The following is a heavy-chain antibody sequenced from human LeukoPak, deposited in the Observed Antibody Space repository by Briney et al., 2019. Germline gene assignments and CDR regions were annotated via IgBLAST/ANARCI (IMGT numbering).Heavy chain of an antibody. D-gene: IGHD3-16*01. CDR2: ISWNSGSI. J-gene: IGHJ3*02. V-gene: IGHV3-9*01. CDR1: GFTFDDYA. CDR3: ARHDLMITFGGVTPLDAFDI. Sequence: GGSLRLSCAASGFTFDDYAMHWVRQAPGKGLEWVSGISWNSGSIVYADSVRGRFTISRDNAKNSLYLQMNSLRAEDTAVYYCARHDLMITFGGVTPLDAFDIWGQGTMVTVSS.